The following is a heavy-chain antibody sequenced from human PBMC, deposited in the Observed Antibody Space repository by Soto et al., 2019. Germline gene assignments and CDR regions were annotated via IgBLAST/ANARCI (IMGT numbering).Heavy chain of an antibody. V-gene: IGHV3-23*01. J-gene: IGHJ4*02. D-gene: IGHD6-13*01. Sequence: GGSLRLSCAASGFTFSSYAMSWVRQAPGKGLEWVSAISGSGGSTYYADSVKGRFTISRDNSKNTLYLQMNSLRAEDTAVYYCAKERKAGIAAAPHYFDYWGQGTLVTVSS. CDR3: AKERKAGIAAAPHYFDY. CDR2: ISGSGGST. CDR1: GFTFSSYA.